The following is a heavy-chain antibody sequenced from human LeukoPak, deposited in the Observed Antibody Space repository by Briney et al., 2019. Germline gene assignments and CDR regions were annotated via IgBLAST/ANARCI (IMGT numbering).Heavy chain of an antibody. CDR1: CGPLNKKKR. V-gene: IGHV4/OR15-8*01. D-gene: IGHD1-1*01. CDR2: IYHSGSP. Sequence: SEAPSPTRAVSCGPLNKKKRWGWGRQPPGEGLEGVGEIYHSGSPNYNPSLKSRVTISVDKSRNHFSLNLSSVTAADTAVYYCARVNINNWHSCDYWGQGTLVTVSS. J-gene: IGHJ4*02. CDR3: ARVNINNWHSCDY.